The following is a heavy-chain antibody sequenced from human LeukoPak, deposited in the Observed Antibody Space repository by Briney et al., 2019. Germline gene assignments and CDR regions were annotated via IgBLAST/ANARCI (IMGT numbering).Heavy chain of an antibody. D-gene: IGHD4-17*01. J-gene: IGHJ4*02. CDR2: IYYSGST. CDR1: GGSISSGSYY. Sequence: SETLSLTCTVSGGSISSGSYYWGWIRQPPGKGLEWIGSIYYSGSTYYNPSLKSRVTISVDTSKNQFSLKLSSVTAADTAVYYCARSYGDFIFDYWGQGTLVTVSS. V-gene: IGHV4-39*01. CDR3: ARSYGDFIFDY.